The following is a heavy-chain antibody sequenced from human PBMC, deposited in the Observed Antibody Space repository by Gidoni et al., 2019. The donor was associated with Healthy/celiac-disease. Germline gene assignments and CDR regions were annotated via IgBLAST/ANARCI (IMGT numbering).Heavy chain of an antibody. V-gene: IGHV3-30-3*01. CDR1: GFPFSRDA. D-gene: IGHD2-15*01. Sequence: QVQLVESGGGVVQPGRSLRLSCAASGFPFSRDAMHGVRQAPGKGMEWVAVISYDGSNKYYADSVKGRFTISRDNSKNTLYLQMNSLRAEDTAVYYCAREACSGGSCYLDYWGQGTLVTVSS. J-gene: IGHJ4*02. CDR2: ISYDGSNK. CDR3: AREACSGGSCYLDY.